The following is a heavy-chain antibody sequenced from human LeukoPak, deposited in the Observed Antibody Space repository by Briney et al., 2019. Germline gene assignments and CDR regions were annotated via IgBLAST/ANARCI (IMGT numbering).Heavy chain of an antibody. V-gene: IGHV4-59*08. CDR2: IYYSGST. Sequence: SETLSLTCTVSGGSISSYYWSWIRQPPGKGLEWTGYIYYSGSTNYNPSLKSRVTISVDTSKNQFSLKLSSVTAADTAVYYCARQHSSGWYGRYNWFDPWGQGTLVTVSS. CDR3: ARQHSSGWYGRYNWFDP. CDR1: GGSISSYY. J-gene: IGHJ5*02. D-gene: IGHD6-19*01.